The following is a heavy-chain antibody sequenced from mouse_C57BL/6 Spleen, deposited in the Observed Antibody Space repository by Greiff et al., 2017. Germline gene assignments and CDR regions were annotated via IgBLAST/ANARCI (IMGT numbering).Heavy chain of an antibody. J-gene: IGHJ4*01. CDR3: ARWGGWSYYAMDY. D-gene: IGHD2-3*01. CDR2: IYPRDGST. CDR1: GYTFTDHT. Sequence: VQLVESDAELVKPGASVKISCKVSGYTFTDHTIHWMKQRPEQGLEWIGYIYPRDGSTKYNEKFKGKATLTADKSSSTAYMQLNSLTSEDSAVYFCARWGGWSYYAMDYWGQGTSVTVSS. V-gene: IGHV1-78*01.